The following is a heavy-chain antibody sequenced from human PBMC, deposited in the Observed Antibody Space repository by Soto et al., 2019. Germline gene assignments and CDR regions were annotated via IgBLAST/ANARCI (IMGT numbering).Heavy chain of an antibody. CDR3: AKEFAALSWYETFYDY. CDR2: ISGSGGST. Sequence: RLSCAASGFTFSSYAMSWVRQAPGKGLEWVSAISGSGGSTYYADSVKGRFTISRDNSKNTLYLQMNSLRAEDTAVYYCAKEFAALSWYETFYDYWGHGPLVTVSA. D-gene: IGHD6-13*01. J-gene: IGHJ4*01. V-gene: IGHV3-23*01. CDR1: GFTFSSYA.